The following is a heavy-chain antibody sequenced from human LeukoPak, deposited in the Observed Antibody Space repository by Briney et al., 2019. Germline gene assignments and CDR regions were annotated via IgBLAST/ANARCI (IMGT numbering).Heavy chain of an antibody. CDR3: ARVEATTGRNYHYYYMDV. CDR1: GFYFSGYS. Sequence: PGGSLRLSCGASGFYFSGYSMNWVHQAPGKGLEWVSSINSGSTYMYYADSVKGRFTISRDNAKNSLHLQMDSLRAEDTAVYFCARVEATTGRNYHYYYMDVWGKGTTVIVSS. J-gene: IGHJ6*03. CDR2: INSGSTYM. D-gene: IGHD1-1*01. V-gene: IGHV3-21*01.